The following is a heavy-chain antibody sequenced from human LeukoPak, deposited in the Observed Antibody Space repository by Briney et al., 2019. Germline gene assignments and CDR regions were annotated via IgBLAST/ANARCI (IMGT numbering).Heavy chain of an antibody. Sequence: ASVTVSCKASGYTFTSYDINWVRQATGQGLEWMGWMNPNSGNTGYAQKFQGRVTMTRNTSISTAYMELSSLRSEDTAVYYCARVVYHPNRRITIFGVVRPTKGNWFDPWGQGTLVTVSS. CDR3: ARVVYHPNRRITIFGVVRPTKGNWFDP. V-gene: IGHV1-8*01. D-gene: IGHD3-3*01. CDR1: GYTFTSYD. CDR2: MNPNSGNT. J-gene: IGHJ5*02.